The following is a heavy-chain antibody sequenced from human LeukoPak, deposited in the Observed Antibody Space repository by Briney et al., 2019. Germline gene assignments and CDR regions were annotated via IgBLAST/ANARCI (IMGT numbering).Heavy chain of an antibody. V-gene: IGHV4-59*12. J-gene: IGHJ6*02. D-gene: IGHD3-10*01. Sequence: SETLSLTCTVSGGSINSYYWSWIRQPPGKGLEWIGQVYYSGGTNYNPSLKSRVSISVDTSKNQFSLKLSSVTAADTAVYYCARDGAYYGSGSYPNVWGQGTTVTVSS. CDR1: GGSINSYY. CDR3: ARDGAYYGSGSYPNV. CDR2: VYYSGGT.